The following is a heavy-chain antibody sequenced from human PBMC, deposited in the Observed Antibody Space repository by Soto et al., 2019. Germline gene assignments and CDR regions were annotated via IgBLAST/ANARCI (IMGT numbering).Heavy chain of an antibody. CDR3: AMVDVYVTPSPQDV. Sequence: QVQLVQSGAEVKNPGASVKVSCKASGYTFTRYGIGWARQAPGQGLEWMGWINTYNGNRNYAQNDHGRFTLTTDTSPSTAYLERRILRSNDTAIYDCAMVDVYVTPSPQDVWGQGTTVIVSS. V-gene: IGHV1-18*01. CDR2: INTYNGNR. D-gene: IGHD3-16*01. J-gene: IGHJ6*02. CDR1: GYTFTRYG.